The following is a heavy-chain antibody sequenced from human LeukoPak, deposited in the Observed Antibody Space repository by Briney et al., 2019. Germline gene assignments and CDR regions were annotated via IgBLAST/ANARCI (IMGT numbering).Heavy chain of an antibody. D-gene: IGHD3-10*01. CDR3: TRDGMVRGVIIWDAFDI. J-gene: IGHJ3*02. CDR2: NYSAGST. Sequence: PGGSLRLSCAASGFTVSTNCMNWLRQAPGKGLEWVSVNYSAGSTYYADSVKGLFTISRDNSKNTLYLQMNSLRSEDTAVYYSTRDGMVRGVIIWDAFDIWGQGTMVTVSS. CDR1: GFTVSTNC. V-gene: IGHV3-53*01.